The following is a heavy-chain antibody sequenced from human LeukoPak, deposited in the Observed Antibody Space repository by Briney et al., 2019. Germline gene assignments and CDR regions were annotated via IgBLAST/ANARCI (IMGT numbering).Heavy chain of an antibody. CDR2: IYYSGST. V-gene: IGHV4-39*07. CDR3: ARGKLWRTRYYFDY. D-gene: IGHD3-10*01. CDR1: GGSISSSSYY. J-gene: IGHJ4*02. Sequence: SETLSLTCTVSGGSISSSSYYWGWIRQPPGKGLEWIGSIYYSGSTNYNPSLKSRVTISVDTSKNQFSLKLSSVTAADTAVYYCARGKLWRTRYYFDYWGQGTLVTVSS.